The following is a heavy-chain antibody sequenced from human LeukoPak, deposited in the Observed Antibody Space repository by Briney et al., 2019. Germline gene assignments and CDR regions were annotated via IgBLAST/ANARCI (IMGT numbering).Heavy chain of an antibody. CDR2: FDPEDGET. CDR3: ATDARGIHNWFDP. CDR1: GYTLTELS. Sequence: ASVKVSCKVSGYTLTELSMHWVRQAPGRGLEWMGGFDPEDGETIYARKFQGRVTMTEDTSTDTAYMELSSLRSEDTAVYYCATDARGIHNWFDPWGQGTLVTVSS. J-gene: IGHJ5*02. V-gene: IGHV1-24*01. D-gene: IGHD6-13*01.